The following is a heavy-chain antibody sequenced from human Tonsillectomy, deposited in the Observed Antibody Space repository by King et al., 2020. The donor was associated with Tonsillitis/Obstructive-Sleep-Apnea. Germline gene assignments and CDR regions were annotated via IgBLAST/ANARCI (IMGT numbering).Heavy chain of an antibody. J-gene: IGHJ4*02. V-gene: IGHV3-53*01. D-gene: IGHD4-17*01. CDR3: ARDTYGDYYY. Sequence: VQLVESGGGLIQPGGSLRLSCAASGVTVSSNYMSWVRQAPGKGLECVSVIYSGGSTYYADSGKGRFTISRDNSKNTLYLQMNSLRAEDTAVYYCARDTYGDYYYWGQGTLVTVSS. CDR1: GVTVSSNY. CDR2: IYSGGST.